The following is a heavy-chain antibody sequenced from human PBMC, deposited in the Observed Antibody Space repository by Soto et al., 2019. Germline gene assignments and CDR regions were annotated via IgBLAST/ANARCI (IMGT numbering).Heavy chain of an antibody. CDR3: TKGRYDYDFWSGYYDYYYYYGMDV. J-gene: IGHJ6*02. CDR1: GFTFSNAW. D-gene: IGHD3-3*01. Sequence: GGSLRLSCAASGFTFSNAWMSWVRQAPGKGLEWVGRIKSKTDGGTTDYAAPVKGRFTISRDDSKNTLYLQMNSLKTEDTAVYYCTKGRYDYDFWSGYYDYYYYYGMDVWGQGTTVTVSS. CDR2: IKSKTDGGTT. V-gene: IGHV3-15*01.